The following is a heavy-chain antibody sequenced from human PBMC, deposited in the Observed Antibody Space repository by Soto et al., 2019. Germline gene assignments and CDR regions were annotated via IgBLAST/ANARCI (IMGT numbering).Heavy chain of an antibody. CDR1: GVTFSVTW. D-gene: IGHD2-21*01. V-gene: IGHV3-7*04. CDR2: IKGDGSEK. J-gene: IGHJ4*02. Sequence: EVPLVESGGDLVQPGGSLRLSCAASGVTFSVTWMTWVRQAPGKGLEWVATIKGDGSEKHYVDSVKGSFTISRDDAKNSVYLQMNSLRVDDTAVYYGGRGDCFWTNSWGQGTLVTVSS. CDR3: GRGDCFWTNS.